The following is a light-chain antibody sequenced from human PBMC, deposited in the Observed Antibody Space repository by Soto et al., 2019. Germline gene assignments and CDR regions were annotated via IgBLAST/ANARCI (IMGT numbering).Light chain of an antibody. CDR1: SFNIGAGYD. V-gene: IGLV1-40*01. CDR2: GNN. CDR3: KSYDSSLSASV. Sequence: QPVLTQPPSVSGAPGQRVTISCTGSSFNIGAGYDAHWYQQIPGTAPKLLISGNNNRPSGVPDRFSASKSGTSASLAITGLQPDDEADYYCKSYDSSLSASVFGGGTKLTVL. J-gene: IGLJ3*02.